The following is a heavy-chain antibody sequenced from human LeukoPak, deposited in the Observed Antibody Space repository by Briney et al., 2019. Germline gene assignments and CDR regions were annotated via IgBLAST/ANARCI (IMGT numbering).Heavy chain of an antibody. V-gene: IGHV3-23*01. CDR1: GFTVSSNY. Sequence: PGGSLRLSCAASGFTVSSNYMSWVRQAPGKGLEWVSSLTGSGDTTYYTDSVTGRFTISRDNSKNTVYLQMNSLRAEDTAVYYCAKGPAVAEYFQHWGQGTLVTVSS. J-gene: IGHJ1*01. D-gene: IGHD6-19*01. CDR2: LTGSGDTT. CDR3: AKGPAVAEYFQH.